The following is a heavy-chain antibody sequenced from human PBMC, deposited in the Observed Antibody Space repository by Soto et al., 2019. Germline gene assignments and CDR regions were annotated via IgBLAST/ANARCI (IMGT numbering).Heavy chain of an antibody. CDR3: AREHGDGGHVHSSGTPDH. J-gene: IGHJ4*02. CDR1: GFTLRNFA. D-gene: IGHD1-1*01. V-gene: IGHV3-30-3*01. Sequence: QVQLVEAGGGVVQPGRSLRLSCAASGFTLRNFAMHWLRQAPGKGLEWVAVIAYDGSEKYYADSVKGRFTISRDNPKNTVDLQMSSLRGDDTALYYCAREHGDGGHVHSSGTPDHWGQGTLVTVSS. CDR2: IAYDGSEK.